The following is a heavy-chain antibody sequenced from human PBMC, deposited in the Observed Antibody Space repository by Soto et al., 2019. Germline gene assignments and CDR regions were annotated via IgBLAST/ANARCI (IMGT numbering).Heavy chain of an antibody. V-gene: IGHV4-59*08. Sequence: SETLSLTCTVSGGSVSSYYWSWIRQSPGKGLEWIGYIYYSGSTKYKLSLKSRVTISVDTSKNHFSLMLSSVTAADTAVYYCARHRGALLWFGELLQASGYFDYWGQGTLVTVSS. CDR3: ARHRGALLWFGELLQASGYFDY. J-gene: IGHJ4*02. CDR1: GGSVSSYY. D-gene: IGHD3-10*01. CDR2: IYYSGST.